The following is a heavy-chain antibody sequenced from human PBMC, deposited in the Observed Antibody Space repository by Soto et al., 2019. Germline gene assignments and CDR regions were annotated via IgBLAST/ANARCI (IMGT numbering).Heavy chain of an antibody. D-gene: IGHD3-16*01. CDR2: IYHSGVT. V-gene: IGHV4-4*02. Sequence: QVQLQESGPGLVKPSGTLSLTCAVSSVSISSGNWWSWVRQPPGKGLEWIGEIYHSGVTNYNPSLKRRVTTSVDKDRDQFFVDLNSVTAEDSAVYYCARHLGEGRFSPLDHWGQGTLVTVSS. CDR3: ARHLGEGRFSPLDH. CDR1: SVSISSGNW. J-gene: IGHJ4*02.